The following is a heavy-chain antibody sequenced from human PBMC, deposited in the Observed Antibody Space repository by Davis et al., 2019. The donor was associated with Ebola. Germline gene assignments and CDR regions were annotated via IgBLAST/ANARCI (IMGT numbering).Heavy chain of an antibody. D-gene: IGHD6-13*01. CDR1: GFTFSSYS. V-gene: IGHV3-21*04. CDR3: AKVEQQLQPYYFDY. Sequence: PGGSLRLSCAASGFTFSSYSMNWVRQAPGKGLEWVSSISSSSSYIYYADSVKGRFTISRDNSKNTLYLQMNSLRAEDTAVYYCAKVEQQLQPYYFDYWGQGTLVTVSS. CDR2: ISSSSSYI. J-gene: IGHJ4*02.